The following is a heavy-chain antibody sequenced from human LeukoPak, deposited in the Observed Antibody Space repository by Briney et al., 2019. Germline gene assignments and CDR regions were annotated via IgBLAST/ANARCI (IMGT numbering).Heavy chain of an antibody. CDR1: GFTFSSYA. Sequence: PGGSLRLSCAASGFTFSSYAMSWVRQAPGKGLEWVSVISDRGGSTYYADSVKGRFTISRDNSKNTLYLQMISLRAEDTAVYYCAKRGGCSSSSCPSPFDYWGQGTLVTVSS. CDR2: ISDRGGST. V-gene: IGHV3-23*01. J-gene: IGHJ4*02. CDR3: AKRGGCSSSSCPSPFDY. D-gene: IGHD2-2*01.